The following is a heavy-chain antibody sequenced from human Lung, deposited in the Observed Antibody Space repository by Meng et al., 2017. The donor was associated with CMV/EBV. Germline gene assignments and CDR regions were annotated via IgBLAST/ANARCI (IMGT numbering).Heavy chain of an antibody. V-gene: IGHV3-13*01. J-gene: IGHJ6*02. CDR2: IGSRGDT. CDR1: GFTLSRYD. Sequence: ESXKISCAASGFTLSRYDIHWARQATGKGLEWVSGIGSRGDTHYADSVKGRFTISRENAKNSVYLQVNSVRAGDTAVYYCGRKIPVSGMDVWGPGTTVTVAS. D-gene: IGHD1-26*01. CDR3: GRKIPVSGMDV.